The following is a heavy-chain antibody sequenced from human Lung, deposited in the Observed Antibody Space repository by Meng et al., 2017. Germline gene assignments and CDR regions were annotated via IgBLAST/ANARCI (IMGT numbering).Heavy chain of an antibody. CDR2: INPKSGDT. CDR1: GGTFSSYA. D-gene: IGHD6-25*01. V-gene: IGHV1-2*06. Sequence: QVQVVQAGAEVKKPWSSVKVSCKASGGTFSSYAISWVRQAPGQGLEWMGRINPKSGDTHYAQKFQARVTMTGDTSISTAYMELSGLRSDDTAMYYCARDEDISAAGKLFGDYWGQGTLVTVSS. J-gene: IGHJ4*02. CDR3: ARDEDISAAGKLFGDY.